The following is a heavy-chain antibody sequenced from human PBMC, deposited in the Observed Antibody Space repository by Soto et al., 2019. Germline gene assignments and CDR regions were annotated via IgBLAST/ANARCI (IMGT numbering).Heavy chain of an antibody. Sequence: QPGGSLRLSCAASGFTFSSYGMHWVRQAPGKGLEWVAGILGSGGTYHADSVKGRFTISKDNSLSTLYLQMDFLRADDTAVYYCAKDAVYGDGFWLPESWGQGTLVTVSS. J-gene: IGHJ5*02. CDR1: GFTFSSYG. V-gene: IGHV3-23*01. D-gene: IGHD4-17*01. CDR2: ILGSGGT. CDR3: AKDAVYGDGFWLPES.